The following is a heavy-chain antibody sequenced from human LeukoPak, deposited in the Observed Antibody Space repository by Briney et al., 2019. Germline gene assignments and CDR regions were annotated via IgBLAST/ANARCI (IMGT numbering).Heavy chain of an antibody. CDR1: GGSISSNSYY. CDR3: ARLGIKYDYVWGSYRSIPYYFDY. V-gene: IGHV4-39*01. D-gene: IGHD3-16*02. CDR2: IYYRGRT. J-gene: IGHJ4*02. Sequence: SETLSLTCTVSGGSISSNSYYWGWIRQPPGKGLEWIATIYYRGRTYYNPSLKSRVTISIDTSKNQFSLKLSSVPAADTAVYYCARLGIKYDYVWGSYRSIPYYFDYWGQGTLVTVSP.